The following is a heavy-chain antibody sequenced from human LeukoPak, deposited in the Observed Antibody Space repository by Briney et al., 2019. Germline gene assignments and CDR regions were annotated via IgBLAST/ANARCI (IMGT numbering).Heavy chain of an antibody. D-gene: IGHD6-19*01. J-gene: IGHJ5*02. CDR3: ARTGSSGWYHNWFDP. CDR1: GGSISSSSYY. V-gene: IGHV4-39*01. Sequence: ASETLSLTCTVSGGSISSSSYYWGWIRQPPGKGLEWIGSIYYSGSTYYNPSLKSRVTISVDTSKNQFSLKLSSVAAADTAMYYCARTGSSGWYHNWFDPWGQGTLVTVSS. CDR2: IYYSGST.